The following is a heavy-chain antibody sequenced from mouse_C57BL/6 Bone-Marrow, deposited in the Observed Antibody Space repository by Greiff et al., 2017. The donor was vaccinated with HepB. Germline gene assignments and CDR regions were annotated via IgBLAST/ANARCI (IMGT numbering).Heavy chain of an antibody. V-gene: IGHV5-6*02. CDR1: GFTFSSYG. J-gene: IGHJ2*01. Sequence: EVKVIESGGDLVKPGGSLKLSCAASGFTFSSYGMSWVRLTPDKRLEWVATISSGGSYTYYPDSVKGRFTISRDNAKNTLYLQMSSLKSEDTAMYYCARRDYGSSYGYWGQGTTLTVSS. CDR3: ARRDYGSSYGY. CDR2: ISSGGSYT. D-gene: IGHD1-1*01.